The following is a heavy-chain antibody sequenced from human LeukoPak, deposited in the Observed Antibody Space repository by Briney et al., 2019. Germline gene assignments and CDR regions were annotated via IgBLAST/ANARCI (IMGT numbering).Heavy chain of an antibody. Sequence: ASVKASCKASGGTFSSYAISWVRHAPGQGLEWMGGIIPIFGTANYAQKFQGRVTITADASTSTAYTELSSLRSEDTAVYYYARDLVRGSYQYYLDYWGQGALATVSS. CDR1: GGTFSSYA. J-gene: IGHJ4*02. D-gene: IGHD1-26*01. CDR3: ARDLVRGSYQYYLDY. V-gene: IGHV1-69*13. CDR2: IIPIFGTA.